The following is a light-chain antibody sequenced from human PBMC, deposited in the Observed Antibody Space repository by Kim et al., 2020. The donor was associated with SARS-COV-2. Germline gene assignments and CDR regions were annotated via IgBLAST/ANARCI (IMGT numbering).Light chain of an antibody. Sequence: PGQTARITCSGDALTKQYAYWYQQKPGQAPVLVIYKDSERPSGIPERFSGSSSGTTVTLTISGVQAEDEADYYCQSADSSGTYHWVFGGGTKLTVL. J-gene: IGLJ3*02. CDR3: QSADSSGTYHWV. V-gene: IGLV3-25*03. CDR1: ALTKQY. CDR2: KDS.